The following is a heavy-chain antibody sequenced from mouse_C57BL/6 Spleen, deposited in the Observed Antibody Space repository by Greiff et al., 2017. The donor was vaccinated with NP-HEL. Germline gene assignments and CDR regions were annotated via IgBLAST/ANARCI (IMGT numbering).Heavy chain of an antibody. CDR1: GYTFTSYW. Sequence: QVQLQQSGAELVKPGASVKLSCKASGYTFTSYWMQWVKQRPGQGLEWIGEIDPSDSYTNYNQKFKGKATLTVDTSSSTAYMQLSSLTSEDSAVYFCAREGGDDDYWGQGTTLTVSS. V-gene: IGHV1-50*01. CDR3: AREGGDDDY. CDR2: IDPSDSYT. J-gene: IGHJ2*01. D-gene: IGHD1-1*02.